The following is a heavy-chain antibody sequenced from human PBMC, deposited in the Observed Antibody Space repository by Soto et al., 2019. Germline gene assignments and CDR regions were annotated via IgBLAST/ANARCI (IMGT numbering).Heavy chain of an antibody. CDR1: GCTFSSYA. D-gene: IGHD2-2*01. CDR2: IIPIFGTA. Sequence: SVKVSCKASGCTFSSYAISWVRQAPGQGLEWMGGIIPIFGTANYAQKFQGRVTITADESTSTAYMELSSLRSEDTAVYYCARGISTSFQADPWGQGTLVTVSS. J-gene: IGHJ5*02. CDR3: ARGISTSFQADP. V-gene: IGHV1-69*13.